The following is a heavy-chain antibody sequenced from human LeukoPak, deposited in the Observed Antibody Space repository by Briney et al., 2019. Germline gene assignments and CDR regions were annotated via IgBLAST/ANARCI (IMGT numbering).Heavy chain of an antibody. V-gene: IGHV3-74*01. CDR3: VRTPRGYNSGTFFDY. CDR2: ISGDGTST. J-gene: IGHJ4*02. CDR1: GFTFSNYW. Sequence: PGGSLRLSCADSGFTFSNYWMHWVRQGPGKGLVWVSRISGDGTSTSYADSVKGRFTTSRDNARNTLYLQMNSLRAEDTAMYFCVRTPRGYNSGTFFDYWGQGTLVTVSS. D-gene: IGHD6-19*01.